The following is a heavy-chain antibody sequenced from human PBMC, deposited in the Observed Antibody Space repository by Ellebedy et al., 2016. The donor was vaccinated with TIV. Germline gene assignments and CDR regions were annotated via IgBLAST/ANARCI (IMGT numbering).Heavy chain of an antibody. J-gene: IGHJ4*02. CDR3: AREKGGSYLDY. CDR1: GGTFSSYA. CDR2: IIPILGIA. V-gene: IGHV1-69*04. D-gene: IGHD1-26*01. Sequence: ASVKVSCKASGGTFSSYAISWVRQAPGQGLEWMGRIIPILGIANYAQKFQGRVTITADKSTSTAYMELSSLRSEDTAVYYCAREKGGSYLDYWGQGTLVTVSS.